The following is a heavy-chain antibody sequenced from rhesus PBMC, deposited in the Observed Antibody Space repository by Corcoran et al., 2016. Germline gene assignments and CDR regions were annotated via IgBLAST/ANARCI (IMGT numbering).Heavy chain of an antibody. CDR3: ARGPYSSGRYNDAFDF. Sequence: QLQLQESGPGLVKPSETLSVTCAVSGGSISSSYWSWIRQAPGKGMEWIGYIYGSGSSTKHNPSLKSRVTLSVDTSKNQLSLKLSSVTTAVTAVYYCARGPYSSGRYNDAFDFWGQGLRVTVSS. D-gene: IGHD1-44*02. CDR1: GGSISSSY. J-gene: IGHJ3*01. V-gene: IGHV4-169*01. CDR2: IYGSGSST.